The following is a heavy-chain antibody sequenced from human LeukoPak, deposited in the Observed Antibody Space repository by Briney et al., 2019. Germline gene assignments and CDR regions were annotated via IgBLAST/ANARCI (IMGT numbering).Heavy chain of an antibody. V-gene: IGHV3-30*18. CDR2: ISYDGSNK. J-gene: IGHJ4*02. CDR1: GFTFSSYG. CDR3: AKDTQWSPHFFDY. Sequence: GGSLRLSCAASGFTFSSYGMHWVRQAPGKGLEWVAVISYDGSNKYYADSVKGRFTISRDNSKNTLYLQMNSLRAEDTAVYYCAKDTQWSPHFFDYWGQGTLVTVSS. D-gene: IGHD2-15*01.